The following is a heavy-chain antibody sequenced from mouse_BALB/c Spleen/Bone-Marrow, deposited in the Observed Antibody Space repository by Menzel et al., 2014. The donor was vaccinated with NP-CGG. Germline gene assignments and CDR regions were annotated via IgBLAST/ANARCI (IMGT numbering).Heavy chain of an antibody. CDR2: IRLKSNNYAT. D-gene: IGHD4-1*01. J-gene: IGHJ2*01. CDR1: GFTFSNYW. Sequence: EVKVVGSGGGLVQPGGSMKLSCVASGFTFSNYWMNWVRQPPEKGLEWVAEIRLKSNNYATHYAESVKGRFTISRDDSKSSVYLQMNNLRAEDTGIYYCTRITGKFDYWGQGTTLTVSS. V-gene: IGHV6-6*02. CDR3: TRITGKFDY.